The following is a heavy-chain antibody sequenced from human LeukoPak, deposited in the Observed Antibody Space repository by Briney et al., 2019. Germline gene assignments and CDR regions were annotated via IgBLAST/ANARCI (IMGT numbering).Heavy chain of an antibody. CDR1: GYTFSCYY. CDR2: INPNNGDT. J-gene: IGHJ4*02. Sequence: ASVKVSCKASGYTFSCYYIHWIRQAPGQGLEWMGRINPNNGDTKYAHTFHGRVTMTRDTSIRTAYMELSGLRYDDTALYYCARDSNYYDSTDYLDHWGQGSQIIVSS. D-gene: IGHD3-9*01. CDR3: ARDSNYYDSTDYLDH. V-gene: IGHV1-2*06.